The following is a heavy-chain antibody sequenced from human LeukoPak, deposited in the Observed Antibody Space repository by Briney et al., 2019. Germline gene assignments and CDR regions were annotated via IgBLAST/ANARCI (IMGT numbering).Heavy chain of an antibody. CDR3: ARVGKARYYYYGMDV. V-gene: IGHV1-69*04. CDR2: LIPIFGIA. Sequence: SVKVSCNASGGTFRIYAISWVRQAPGQGLEWMGRLIPIFGIANYAQKFQGRVTITADKSTCTAYMELSSLRSEDTAVYYCARVGKARYYYYGMDVWGQGTTVTVSS. D-gene: IGHD4-23*01. CDR1: GGTFRIYA. J-gene: IGHJ6*02.